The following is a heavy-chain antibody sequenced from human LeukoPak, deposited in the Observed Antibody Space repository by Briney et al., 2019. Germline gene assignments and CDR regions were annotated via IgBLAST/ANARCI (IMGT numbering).Heavy chain of an antibody. J-gene: IGHJ6*03. CDR3: ARWGNSSTTTRYFGVVSNYYYYMDV. CDR2: MNPNSGNT. V-gene: IGHV1-8*03. CDR1: GYTFTSYD. Sequence: ASVKVSCKASGYTFTSYDINWVRQATGQGLEWMGWMNPNSGNTGYAQKFQGRVTITRNTSISTAYMELSSLGSEDTAVYYCARWGNSSTTTRYFGVVSNYYYYMDVWGKGTTVTVSS. D-gene: IGHD3-3*01.